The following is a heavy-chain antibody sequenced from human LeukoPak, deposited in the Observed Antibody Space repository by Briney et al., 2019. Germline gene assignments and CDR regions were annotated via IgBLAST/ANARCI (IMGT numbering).Heavy chain of an antibody. V-gene: IGHV3-23*01. Sequence: GGSLRLSCAASGFTFSSYAMSWVRQAPGKGLEWVSAISGSGGSTYYADSVKGRFTISRDNSKNTLYLQMNSLRAEDTAVYYCARRTLRDSGSGSPSRWFDPWGQGTLVTVSS. CDR2: ISGSGGST. CDR3: ARRTLRDSGSGSPSRWFDP. CDR1: GFTFSSYA. J-gene: IGHJ5*02. D-gene: IGHD3-10*01.